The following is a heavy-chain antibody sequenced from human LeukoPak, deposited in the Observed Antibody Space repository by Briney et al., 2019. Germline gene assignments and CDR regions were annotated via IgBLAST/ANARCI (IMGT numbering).Heavy chain of an antibody. J-gene: IGHJ4*02. CDR3: ASGGRGYSYGYYRLDY. Sequence: ASVKVSCKASGYTFTSYDINWVRQATGQGLEWMGWMNPNSGNTGYAQKFQGRVTMTRNTSISTAYMELSSLRSEDTAVYYCASGGRGYSYGYYRLDYWGQGTLVTVSS. V-gene: IGHV1-8*01. D-gene: IGHD5-18*01. CDR1: GYTFTSYD. CDR2: MNPNSGNT.